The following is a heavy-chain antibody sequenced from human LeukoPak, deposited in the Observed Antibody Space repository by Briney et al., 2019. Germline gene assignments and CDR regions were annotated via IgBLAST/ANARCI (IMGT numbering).Heavy chain of an antibody. V-gene: IGHV1-8*01. CDR2: MNPAGDNA. CDR3: ARGAVTTAVHWHFSL. CDR1: GYTFTNYY. J-gene: IGHJ2*01. Sequence: ASVKVSCKASGYTFTNYYISWVRQATGQGLEWMGWMNPAGDNAGYAQKFQGRMTLTRDTSVSTVYMELSSLRSEDTAVYYCARGAVTTAVHWHFSLWGRGTLVTVSS. D-gene: IGHD4-17*01.